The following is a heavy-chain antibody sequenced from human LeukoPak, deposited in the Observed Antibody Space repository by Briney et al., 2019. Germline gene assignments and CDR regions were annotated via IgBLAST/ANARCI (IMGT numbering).Heavy chain of an antibody. CDR3: ARVAYYYGSGSYYIAFDY. CDR1: GGSISSGGYS. J-gene: IGHJ4*02. CDR2: IYYSGST. V-gene: IGHV4-30-4*07. D-gene: IGHD3-10*01. Sequence: SETLSLTCAVSGGSISSGGYSWSWIRQPPGKGLEWIGYIYYSGSTYYNPSLKSRVTISVDTSKNQFSLKLSSVTAADTAVYYCARVAYYYGSGSYYIAFDYWGQGTLVTVSS.